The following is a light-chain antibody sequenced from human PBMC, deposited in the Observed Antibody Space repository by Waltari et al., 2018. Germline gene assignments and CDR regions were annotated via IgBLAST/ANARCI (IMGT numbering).Light chain of an antibody. CDR1: SSDVGAYNY. J-gene: IGLJ1*01. CDR3: SSYTSSSTPYV. CDR2: EVS. Sequence: QSALTQPASVSGSPGQSITISCTGTSSDVGAYNYVSWYQQHPGKAPKVMIYEVSNRPSGVSNRFPGSKSGNTASLTISGLQAEDEADYYCSSYTSSSTPYVFGTGTKVTVL. V-gene: IGLV2-14*01.